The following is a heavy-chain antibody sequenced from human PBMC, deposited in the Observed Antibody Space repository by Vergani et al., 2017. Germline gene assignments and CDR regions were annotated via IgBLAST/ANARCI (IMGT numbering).Heavy chain of an antibody. CDR2: ISSSSSYT. Sequence: QVQLVESGGGLVKPGGSLRLSCAASGFTFSDYYMSWIRQAPGKGLEWVSYISSSSSYTNYADSVKGRCTISRDNAKNSLYLQMNSLRAEETAVYYCAKGDIACLYSGTTHPVPWGQGTLVTVSS. J-gene: IGHJ5*02. CDR3: AKGDIACLYSGTTHPVP. CDR1: GFTFSDYY. D-gene: IGHD6-13*01. V-gene: IGHV3-11*05.